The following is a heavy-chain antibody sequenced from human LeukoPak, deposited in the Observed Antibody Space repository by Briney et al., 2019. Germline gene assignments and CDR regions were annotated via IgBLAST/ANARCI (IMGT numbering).Heavy chain of an antibody. CDR2: IYHSGST. J-gene: IGHJ4*02. V-gene: IGHV4-38-2*01. D-gene: IGHD6-25*01. CDR1: GYSISSGYY. CDR3: ARVIAAGNFDY. Sequence: SETLSLTCAVSGYSISSGYYWGWIRQPPGKGLEWIGSIYHSGSTYYNPSLRSRVTISVDMSKNQFSLKLSSVTAADTAVYYCARVIAAGNFDYWGQGTLVTVSS.